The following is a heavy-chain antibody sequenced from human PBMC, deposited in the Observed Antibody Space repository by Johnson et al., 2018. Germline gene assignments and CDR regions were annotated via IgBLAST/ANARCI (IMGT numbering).Heavy chain of an antibody. CDR2: ISSSSSYI. D-gene: IGHD4/OR15-4a*01. V-gene: IGHV3-21*04. J-gene: IGHJ3*02. CDR3: ARNMGLGSGHDAFDI. CDR1: GFTFSSYS. Sequence: VQLVESGGGLVKPGGSLRLSCAASGFTFSSYSMNWVRQAPGKGLEWVSSISSSSSYIYYADSVKGRFTISRDNSKNTLYLQMNSLGAEDTAVDYCARNMGLGSGHDAFDIWGQGTMVTVSS.